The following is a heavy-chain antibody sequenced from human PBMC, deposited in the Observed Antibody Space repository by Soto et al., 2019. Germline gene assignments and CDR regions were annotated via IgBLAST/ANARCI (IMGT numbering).Heavy chain of an antibody. Sequence: QVQLQQWGAGLLKPSETLSLTCAVYGGSFSGYYWSWIRQPPGKGLEWIGEINHSGSTNYNPSLKSRVTLSVDPSKNQFSLKLSSVTAADTAVYYCARNLYYDRKYAYDGMDVWGQGTTVTVSS. CDR3: ARNLYYDRKYAYDGMDV. D-gene: IGHD3-22*01. CDR1: GGSFSGYY. CDR2: INHSGST. V-gene: IGHV4-34*01. J-gene: IGHJ6*02.